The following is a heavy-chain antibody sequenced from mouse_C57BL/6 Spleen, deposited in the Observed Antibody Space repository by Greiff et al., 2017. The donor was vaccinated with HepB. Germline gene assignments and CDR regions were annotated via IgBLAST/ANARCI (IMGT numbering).Heavy chain of an antibody. J-gene: IGHJ3*01. CDR3: ARKGSYDYDWFAY. Sequence: QVQLKQSGPGLVQPSQSLSITCTVSGFSLTSYGVHWVRQSPGKGLEWLGVIWSGGSTDYNAAFISRLSISKDNSKSQVFFKMNSLQADDTAIYYCARKGSYDYDWFAYWGQGTLVTVSA. V-gene: IGHV2-2*01. CDR2: IWSGGST. CDR1: GFSLTSYG. D-gene: IGHD2-4*01.